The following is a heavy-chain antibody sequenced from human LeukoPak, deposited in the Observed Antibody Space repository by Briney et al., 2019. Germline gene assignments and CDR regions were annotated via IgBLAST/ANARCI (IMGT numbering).Heavy chain of an antibody. CDR3: ARGADIVVVPAATAVDY. CDR1: GGTFSKYT. Sequence: GASVKVSCKASGGTFSKYTISWVRQRPGQGLEWMGGITPLFGTANYAQKFQGRVTITADESTSTAYMELSSLRSEDTAVYYCARGADIVVVPAATAVDYWGQGTLVTVSS. D-gene: IGHD2-2*01. J-gene: IGHJ4*02. V-gene: IGHV1-69*13. CDR2: ITPLFGTA.